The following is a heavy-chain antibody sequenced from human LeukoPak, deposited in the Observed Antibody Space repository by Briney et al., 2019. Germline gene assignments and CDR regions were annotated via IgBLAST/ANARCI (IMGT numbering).Heavy chain of an antibody. D-gene: IGHD2-15*01. J-gene: IGHJ5*02. CDR2: VSAKNGNT. CDR3: ARDLGYCSGGSCYRNWFDP. V-gene: IGHV1-18*01. Sequence: ASVKVSCKASGYTFTSYGVSWVRQAPGQGLEWMGWVSAKNGNTSYAQKLRGRVTMTTDTSTSTVYMELRSLRSDDTAVYYCARDLGYCSGGSCYRNWFDPWGQGTLVTVSS. CDR1: GYTFTSYG.